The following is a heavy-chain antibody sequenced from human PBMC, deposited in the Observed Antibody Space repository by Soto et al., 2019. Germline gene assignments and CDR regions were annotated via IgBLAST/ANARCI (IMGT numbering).Heavy chain of an antibody. D-gene: IGHD5-12*01. Sequence: ASETLSLTCTVSGGSISSYYWSWIRQPPGKGLEWIGYIYYSGSTNYNPSLKSRVTISVDTSKNQFSLKLSSVTAADTAVYYCASIGLGPLDGYNFGLDWGQGTLVTVSS. CDR3: ASIGLGPLDGYNFGLD. CDR2: IYYSGST. V-gene: IGHV4-59*01. CDR1: GGSISSYY. J-gene: IGHJ4*02.